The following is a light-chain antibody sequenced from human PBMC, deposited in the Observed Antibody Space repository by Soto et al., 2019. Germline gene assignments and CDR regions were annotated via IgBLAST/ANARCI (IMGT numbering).Light chain of an antibody. CDR3: SSYTISSPHVV. CDR1: SSDGGGYNY. Sequence: QSALTQPASVSGSPGQSITISCTGTSSDGGGYNYVSWYQQHPGKAPKLMIYDVSNRPSGVSNRFSGSKSGNTASLTISGLQAEDESDYYCSSYTISSPHVVFGGGTKLTVL. V-gene: IGLV2-14*01. CDR2: DVS. J-gene: IGLJ2*01.